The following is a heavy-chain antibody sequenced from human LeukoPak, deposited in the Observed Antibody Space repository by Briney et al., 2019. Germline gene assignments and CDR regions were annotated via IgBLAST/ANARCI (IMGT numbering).Heavy chain of an antibody. CDR1: GYTFTSYD. CDR2: MNPNSGST. V-gene: IGHV1-8*01. CDR3: ARGVHDYDSSGYTILFDY. Sequence: ASVKVSCKXSGYTFTSYDINWVRQATGQGLERMGWMNPNSGSTGYAQKFQGRVTMTRNTSISTAYMELSSLRSEDTAVYYCARGVHDYDSSGYTILFDYWGQGTLVTVSS. J-gene: IGHJ4*02. D-gene: IGHD3-22*01.